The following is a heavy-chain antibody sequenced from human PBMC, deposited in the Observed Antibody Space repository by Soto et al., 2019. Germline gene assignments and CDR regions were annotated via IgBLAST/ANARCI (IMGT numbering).Heavy chain of an antibody. V-gene: IGHV4-30-2*01. CDR3: ARVGYYYGSGSYNWFDP. CDR1: GGSISSGGYS. CDR2: IYHSGST. Sequence: SETLSLTCAVSGGSISSGGYSWSWIRQPPGKGLEWIGYIYHSGSTYYTPSLKSRVTISVDRSKNQFSLKLSSVTAADTAVYYCARVGYYYGSGSYNWFDPWGQGTLVTVSS. J-gene: IGHJ5*02. D-gene: IGHD3-10*01.